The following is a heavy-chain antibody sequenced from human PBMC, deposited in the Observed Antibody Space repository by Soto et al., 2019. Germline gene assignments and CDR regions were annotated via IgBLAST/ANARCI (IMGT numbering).Heavy chain of an antibody. CDR1: GFTFSSYS. J-gene: IGHJ4*02. D-gene: IGHD4-17*01. CDR3: ARVPTGDYGDLLDY. Sequence: GGSLRLSCAASGFTFSSYSMSWVRQAPGKGLEWVSSISSSSSYIYYADSVKGRFTISRDNAKNSLYLQMNSLRDEDTAVYYCARVPTGDYGDLLDYCGQGTLVTVSS. V-gene: IGHV3-21*01. CDR2: ISSSSSYI.